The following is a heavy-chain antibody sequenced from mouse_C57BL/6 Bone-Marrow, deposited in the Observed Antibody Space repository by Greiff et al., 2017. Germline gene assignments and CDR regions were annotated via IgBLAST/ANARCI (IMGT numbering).Heavy chain of an antibody. D-gene: IGHD1-1*01. CDR3: TRDSFPWFAY. Sequence: DVKLQESGEGLVKPGGSLRLSCAASGFTFSSYAMSWVRPTPEKRLEWVAYISSGGDYIYYADTVKGRFTISRDNARNTLYLQMSSLKSEDTAMYYCTRDSFPWFAYWGQGTLVTVSA. V-gene: IGHV5-9-1*02. CDR1: GFTFSSYA. J-gene: IGHJ3*01. CDR2: ISSGGDYI.